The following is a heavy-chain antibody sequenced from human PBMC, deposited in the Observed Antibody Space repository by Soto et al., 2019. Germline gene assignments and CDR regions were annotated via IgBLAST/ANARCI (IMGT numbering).Heavy chain of an antibody. D-gene: IGHD2-15*01. CDR2: IYYNGNT. CDR1: GASISSYY. J-gene: IGHJ4*02. CDR3: ERDTGGIGGNGIDN. Sequence: SETLSLTCTVSGASISSYYWSWIRQPPGKGLEWIGYIYYNGNTDYTPSPQSRVTISIEPSKSHFSLRLSSVTAADTDVYYCERDTGGIGGNGIDNWGQGTLVTVSS. V-gene: IGHV4-59*01.